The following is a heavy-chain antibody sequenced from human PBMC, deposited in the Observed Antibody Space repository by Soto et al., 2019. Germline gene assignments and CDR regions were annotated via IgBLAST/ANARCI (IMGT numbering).Heavy chain of an antibody. D-gene: IGHD6-13*01. CDR2: IYYSGST. Sequence: SETLSLTCTVSGGSISSSSYYWGWIRQPPGKGLEWIGSIYYSGSTYHNPSLKSQVTISVDTSKNQFSLKLSSVTAADTAVYYCARHGEQQLAYLDYWGQGTLVTVSS. CDR1: GGSISSSSYY. J-gene: IGHJ4*02. CDR3: ARHGEQQLAYLDY. V-gene: IGHV4-39*01.